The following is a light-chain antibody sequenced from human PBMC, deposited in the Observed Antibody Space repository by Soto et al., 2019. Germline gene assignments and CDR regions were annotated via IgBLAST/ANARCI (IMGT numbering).Light chain of an antibody. Sequence: QSVLTQPPSASGTPGQRITISCSGSSSNIGSHSVNWYQQLPGTAPKLLIYRSSQRPSGVPDRFSGSKSGTSASLAISGLQSGDEDDYYCALWDDSLNGPVFGGGTQLTVL. CDR3: ALWDDSLNGPV. J-gene: IGLJ3*02. CDR2: RSS. V-gene: IGLV1-44*01. CDR1: SSNIGSHS.